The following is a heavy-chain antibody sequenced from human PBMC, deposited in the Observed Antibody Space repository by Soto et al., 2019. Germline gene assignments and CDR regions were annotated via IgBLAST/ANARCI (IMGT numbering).Heavy chain of an antibody. J-gene: IGHJ4*02. D-gene: IGHD7-27*01. CDR2: INHSGST. V-gene: IGHV4-34*01. CDR3: ASQGTLYWGTNSADY. Sequence: SETLSLTCAVYGGSFSGYYWSWIRQPPGKGLEWIGEINHSGSTNYNPSLKSRVTISVDTSKNQFSLKLSSVTAADTAVYYCASQGTLYWGTNSADYWGQGTMVTVSS. CDR1: GGSFSGYY.